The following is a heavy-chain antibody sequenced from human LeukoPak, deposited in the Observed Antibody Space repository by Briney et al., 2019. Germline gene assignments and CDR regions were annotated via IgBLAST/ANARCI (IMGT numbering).Heavy chain of an antibody. CDR3: ARALYHTFDY. CDR1: GGTFSSYG. V-gene: IGHV1-18*01. Sequence: ASVKVSCKASGGTFSSYGISWARQAPGQGLEWMGWISADNGNTNYVQKFQGRVTMTTDTSTSTAYMELRSLRSDDTAVYYCARALYHTFDYWGQGTLVTVSS. CDR2: ISADNGNT. J-gene: IGHJ4*02. D-gene: IGHD2-2*01.